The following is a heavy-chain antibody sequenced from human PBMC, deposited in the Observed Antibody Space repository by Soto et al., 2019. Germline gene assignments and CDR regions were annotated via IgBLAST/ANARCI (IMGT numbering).Heavy chain of an antibody. CDR1: GGSISGSY. CDR2: VYYTGST. J-gene: IGHJ4*02. D-gene: IGHD6-19*01. Sequence: SETLSLTCSVSGGSISGSYWSWIRQSPGKGLEWLGYVYYTGSTNYSPSLRSRVSISVDTSKNEFSLRLSSVTAADTAVYSCARSVAVPGAHIDYWGQGTQVTVSS. V-gene: IGHV4-59*01. CDR3: ARSVAVPGAHIDY.